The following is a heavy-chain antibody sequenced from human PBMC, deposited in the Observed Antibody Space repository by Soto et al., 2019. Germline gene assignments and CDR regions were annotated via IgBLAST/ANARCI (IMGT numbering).Heavy chain of an antibody. Sequence: QVQLVESGGGVVQPGRSLRLSCAASGFTFSSYGMHWVRQAPGKGLEWVAVIWYDGSNKYYADSVKGRFTISRDNSKNTLYLQMNSLRAEDTAVYYCARAGRWEDAIPVDAFDIWGQGTMVTVSS. D-gene: IGHD1-26*01. CDR2: IWYDGSNK. J-gene: IGHJ3*02. V-gene: IGHV3-33*01. CDR1: GFTFSSYG. CDR3: ARAGRWEDAIPVDAFDI.